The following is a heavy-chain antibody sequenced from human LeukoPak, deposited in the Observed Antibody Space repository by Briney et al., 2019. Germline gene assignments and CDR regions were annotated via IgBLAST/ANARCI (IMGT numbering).Heavy chain of an antibody. CDR1: TSSFSGGYY. Sequence: PSETLSLTCAVSTSSFSGGYYWGWIRQPPGKGLEWIGNIYHSGSTSYNPSLKSRVTISVDTSKNHFSLRLRSVTAADTAIYYCARENEVMGTSGHWFDPWGQGTLVTVSS. V-gene: IGHV4-38-2*02. CDR2: IYHSGST. D-gene: IGHD1-7*01. CDR3: ARENEVMGTSGHWFDP. J-gene: IGHJ5*02.